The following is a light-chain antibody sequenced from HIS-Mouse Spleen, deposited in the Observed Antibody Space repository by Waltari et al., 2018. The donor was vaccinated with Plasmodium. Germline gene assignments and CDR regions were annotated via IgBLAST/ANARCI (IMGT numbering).Light chain of an antibody. CDR1: ALPKQY. CDR3: YSTDSSGNHRV. CDR2: EDS. Sequence: SYELTPPPSVSVPPGPTARITCSGDALPKQYDYWYQQKSGPAPVLVIYEDSKRPSGIPERFSGSSSGTMATLTISGAQVEDEADYYCYSTDSSGNHRVFGGGTKLTVL. V-gene: IGLV3-10*01. J-gene: IGLJ3*02.